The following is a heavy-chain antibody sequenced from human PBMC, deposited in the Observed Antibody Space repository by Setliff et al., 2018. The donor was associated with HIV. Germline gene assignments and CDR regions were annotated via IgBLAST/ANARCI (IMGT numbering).Heavy chain of an antibody. Sequence: SETLSLTCNVSDGSISSSSYYWAWIRQPPGKGLEWIGTIYYSGNTYYRPSLKSRVTVSIDTSKDQFSLRLNSVTAADTAVYYCARQSGYTRGWDIFGLVAGSFDIWGQGTMVTVSS. CDR1: DGSISSSSYY. CDR3: ARQSGYTRGWDIFGLVAGSFDI. CDR2: IYYSGNT. J-gene: IGHJ3*02. V-gene: IGHV4-39*01. D-gene: IGHD3-3*01.